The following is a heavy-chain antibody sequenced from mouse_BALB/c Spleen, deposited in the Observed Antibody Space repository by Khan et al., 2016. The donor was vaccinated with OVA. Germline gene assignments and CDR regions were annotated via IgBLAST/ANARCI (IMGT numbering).Heavy chain of an antibody. CDR2: ISSGSSTI. J-gene: IGHJ1*01. V-gene: IGHV5-17*02. CDR3: ARSGGNFHWYFDV. Sequence: VKLVESGGGLVQPGGSRKLSCAVSGFTFSSFGMHWVRQAPKKGLEWVAHISSGSSTIYYVDTVKGRFTISRDKPKNTLFLQMTSLRSEDTAMYYCARSGGNFHWYFDVWGAGTSVTVSS. D-gene: IGHD2-1*01. CDR1: GFTFSSFG.